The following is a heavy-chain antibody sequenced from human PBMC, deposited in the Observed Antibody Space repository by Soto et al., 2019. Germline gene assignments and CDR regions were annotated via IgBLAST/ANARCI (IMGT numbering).Heavy chain of an antibody. CDR3: VRETKNAFDV. CDR1: GFSFTYSA. J-gene: IGHJ3*01. Sequence: PGGSLRLSCAASGFSFTYSAMSWVRQAPGKGLECVSGISGSGGFTYYADSVKGRFIISRDNSKDTVDLQMNSLRADDTAVYYCVRETKNAFDVWGQGTVVTVSS. V-gene: IGHV3-23*01. CDR2: ISGSGGFT.